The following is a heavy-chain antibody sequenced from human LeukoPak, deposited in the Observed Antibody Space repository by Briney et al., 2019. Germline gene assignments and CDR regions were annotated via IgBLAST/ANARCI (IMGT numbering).Heavy chain of an antibody. Sequence: SETLSLTCTISAASISTYYWSWLRQPPGKGLEWIGYIYYTGNTNYNPSLKSRVAMSVDTSKKHFSLKLTSVTAATTAWFYFARRPSGRMDWYLDLWGRGTLVTVSS. V-gene: IGHV4-59*08. CDR3: ARRPSGRMDWYLDL. J-gene: IGHJ2*01. CDR2: IYYTGNT. D-gene: IGHD2-15*01. CDR1: AASISTYY.